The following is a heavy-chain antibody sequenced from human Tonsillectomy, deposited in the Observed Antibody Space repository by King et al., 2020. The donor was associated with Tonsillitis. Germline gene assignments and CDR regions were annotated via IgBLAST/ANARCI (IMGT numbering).Heavy chain of an antibody. CDR2: IIPIFGAG. D-gene: IGHD3-22*01. V-gene: IGHV1-69*01. Sequence: HGQLVQSGAEVRKPGSSVKVSCKASGGTFSTYAISWVRQAPGQGLEWMGGIIPIFGAGNYAQKFQDRVTLTAVESTSTAYMELSSLRYEDTAVYYCARVSQDYDSSFLYYRGMDVWGQGTTVTVSS. CDR3: ARVSQDYDSSFLYYRGMDV. CDR1: GGTFSTYA. J-gene: IGHJ6*02.